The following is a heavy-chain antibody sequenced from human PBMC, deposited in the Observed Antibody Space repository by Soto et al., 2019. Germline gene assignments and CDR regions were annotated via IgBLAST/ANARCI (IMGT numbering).Heavy chain of an antibody. D-gene: IGHD3-3*01. CDR2: ISSSSSYI. J-gene: IGHJ6*02. V-gene: IGHV3-21*01. CDR3: ARAYDFWSGYSPNYGMDV. CDR1: GFTFSSYS. Sequence: GSLRLSCAASGFTFSSYSMNWVRQAPGKGLEWVSSISSSSSYIYYADSVKGRFTISRDNAKNSLYLQMNSLRAEDTAVYYCARAYDFWSGYSPNYGMDVWGQGTTVTVSS.